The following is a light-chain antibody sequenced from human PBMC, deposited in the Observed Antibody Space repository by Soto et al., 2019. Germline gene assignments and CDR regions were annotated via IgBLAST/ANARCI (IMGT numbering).Light chain of an antibody. J-gene: IGKJ1*01. V-gene: IGKV3-20*01. CDR3: WPYGSSGT. CDR2: GAS. CDR1: ESVSNNY. Sequence: IVVTQAPGALSLSPGKRGTLSCRASESVSNNYLAWYQQRPGQAPRLLIYGASNRAAGIPDRFSGSGSGTDFTLTMSGLEPEEWAVHSCWPYGSSGTFGQGTKVDIK.